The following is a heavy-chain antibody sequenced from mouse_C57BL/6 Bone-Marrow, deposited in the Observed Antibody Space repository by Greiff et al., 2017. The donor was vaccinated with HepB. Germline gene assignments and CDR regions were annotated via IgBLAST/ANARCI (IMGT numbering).Heavy chain of an antibody. D-gene: IGHD1-1*01. J-gene: IGHJ3*01. CDR1: GYTFTSYW. V-gene: IGHV1-53*01. Sequence: VKLVESGTELVKPGASVKLSCKASGYTFTSYWMHWVKQRPGQGLEWIGNINPSNGGTNYNEKFKSKATLTVDKSSSTAYMQLSSLTSEDSAVYYCARNYYGSSSFAWFAYWGQGTLVTVSA. CDR2: INPSNGGT. CDR3: ARNYYGSSSFAWFAY.